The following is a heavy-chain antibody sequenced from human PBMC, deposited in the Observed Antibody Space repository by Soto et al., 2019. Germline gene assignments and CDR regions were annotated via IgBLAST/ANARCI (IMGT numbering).Heavy chain of an antibody. CDR2: ISFEGSKK. V-gene: IGHV3-30*18. Sequence: QVQLVESGGGVVQPRRSLRLSCAASGFTFSGYGMHWVRQAPGKGLEWVAVISFEGSKKYYANSVEGRFTISRDNSKNTLFLQMNSLRAEDTAVYYCAKGGSSSARYFDTWGQGTLVTVSS. D-gene: IGHD6-6*01. J-gene: IGHJ5*02. CDR3: AKGGSSSARYFDT. CDR1: GFTFSGYG.